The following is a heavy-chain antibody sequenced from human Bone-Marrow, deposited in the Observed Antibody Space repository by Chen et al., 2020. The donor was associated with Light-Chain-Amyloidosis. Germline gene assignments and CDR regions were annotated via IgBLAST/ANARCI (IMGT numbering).Heavy chain of an antibody. CDR3: AKDISYDDILPGYPADAFDI. J-gene: IGHJ3*02. Sequence: EVQLVASGGGLLQRGGSLRLSCAASGFAFSSYAMSWGRRAPGKGLEWGGTIRGSGSSRYYGDSVKGRLSISRDNSENALFQQMNSLRAEDTAVYYCAKDISYDDILPGYPADAFDIWGQGTMVTVSS. CDR2: IRGSGSSR. V-gene: IGHV3-23*04. D-gene: IGHD3-9*01. CDR1: GFAFSSYA.